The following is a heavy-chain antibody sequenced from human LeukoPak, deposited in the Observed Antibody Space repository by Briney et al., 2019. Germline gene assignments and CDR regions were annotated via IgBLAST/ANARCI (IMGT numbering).Heavy chain of an antibody. Sequence: GGSLRLSCAAAGFTFSNYWMHWVRQAPGKGVVWVSRIKSDGRTSYADSVKGRFTISRDNAKSTVSLQMNSLRAEDTGVYYCARAPSEIGGYYPEYFRHWGQGTLVTVSS. J-gene: IGHJ1*01. CDR2: IKSDGRT. CDR3: ARAPSEIGGYYPEYFRH. D-gene: IGHD3-22*01. CDR1: GFTFSNYW. V-gene: IGHV3-74*01.